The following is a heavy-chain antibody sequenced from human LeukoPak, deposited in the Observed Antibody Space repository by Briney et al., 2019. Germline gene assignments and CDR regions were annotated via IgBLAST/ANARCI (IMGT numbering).Heavy chain of an antibody. CDR1: GFTFSIYI. D-gene: IGHD7-27*01. J-gene: IGHJ4*02. CDR3: ARDLAWGGY. Sequence: PGGSLRLSCVASGFTFSIYIMSWVRQAPGKGLEWVSSITSSSSSMYSADSVKGRLTISRDNAKNSLYLQMNSLRAEDTAVYYCARDLAWGGYWGQGTLVTVSS. V-gene: IGHV3-21*01. CDR2: ITSSSSSM.